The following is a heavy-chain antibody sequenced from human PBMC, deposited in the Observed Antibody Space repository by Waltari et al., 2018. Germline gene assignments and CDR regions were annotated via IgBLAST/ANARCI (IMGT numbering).Heavy chain of an antibody. CDR2: INHSGST. D-gene: IGHD3-10*01. CDR1: GGSFSGYY. Sequence: QVQLQQWGAGLLKPSETLSLTCAVYGGSFSGYYWSWIRQPPGKGLEWIGEINHSGSTNYNPSLKSRVTISVDTSKNQFSLKLSSVTAADTAVYYCARGGKRITMVRGVPRGGMDVWDQGP. CDR3: ARGGKRITMVRGVPRGGMDV. V-gene: IGHV4-34*01. J-gene: IGHJ6*02.